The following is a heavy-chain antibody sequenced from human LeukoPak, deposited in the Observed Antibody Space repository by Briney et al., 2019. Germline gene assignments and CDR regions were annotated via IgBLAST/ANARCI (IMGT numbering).Heavy chain of an antibody. CDR3: ARDGIYYDSRGFDQ. V-gene: IGHV3-21*01. CDR2: ISTSSIYI. J-gene: IGHJ4*02. CDR1: GFTFSNYN. Sequence: PGGSLRLSCAASGFTFSNYNMNWVRQAPGKGVEGVSSISTSSIYIYYADSLKGRFTISRDTAKNSLYLQMNSLRTEDTAVYYCARDGIYYDSRGFDQWGQGTQVTVSS. D-gene: IGHD3-22*01.